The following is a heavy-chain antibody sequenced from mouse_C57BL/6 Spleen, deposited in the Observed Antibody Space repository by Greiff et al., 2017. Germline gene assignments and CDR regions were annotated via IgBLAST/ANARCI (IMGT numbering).Heavy chain of an antibody. V-gene: IGHV5-4*01. J-gene: IGHJ1*03. Sequence: EVMLVESGGGLVKPGGSLKLSCAASGFTFSSYAMSWVRQTPEKRLEGVATISDGGSYTYYPDNVKGRFTISRDNAKNNLYLQMSHLKSEDTAMYYCARETSDPTGGYFDVWGTGTTVTVSS. CDR2: ISDGGSYT. CDR1: GFTFSSYA. CDR3: ARETSDPTGGYFDV.